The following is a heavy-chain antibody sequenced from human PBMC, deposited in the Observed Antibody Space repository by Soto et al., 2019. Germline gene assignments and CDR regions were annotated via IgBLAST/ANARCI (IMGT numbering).Heavy chain of an antibody. CDR1: GFTFSSYG. CDR3: AKEMITFGGVIVKGWYFDY. Sequence: QVQLVESGGGVVQPGRSLRLSCAASGFTFSSYGMHWVRQAPGKGLEWVAVISYDGSNKYYADSVKGRFTISRDNSKNXLXXQMNSLRAEDTAVYYCAKEMITFGGVIVKGWYFDYWGQGTLVTVSS. V-gene: IGHV3-30*18. D-gene: IGHD3-16*02. J-gene: IGHJ4*02. CDR2: ISYDGSNK.